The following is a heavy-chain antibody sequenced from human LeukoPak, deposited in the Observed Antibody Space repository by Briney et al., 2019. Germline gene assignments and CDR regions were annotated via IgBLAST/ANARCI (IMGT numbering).Heavy chain of an antibody. V-gene: IGHV4-39*01. CDR1: GGSISSTSYY. J-gene: IGHJ5*02. CDR3: ARRGNGSYYSGDWFDP. Sequence: PSETLSLTCTVSGGSISSTSYYWGWTRQPPGKGLEWIGIIYYSGSTYYNPSLKSRVTISVDTSKNQFSLKLTSVTAADTAVYYCARRGNGSYYSGDWFDPWGQGSLVTVSS. CDR2: IYYSGST. D-gene: IGHD1-26*01.